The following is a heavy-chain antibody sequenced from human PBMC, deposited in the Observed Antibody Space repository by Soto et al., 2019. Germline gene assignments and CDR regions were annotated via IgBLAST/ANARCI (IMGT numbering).Heavy chain of an antibody. CDR1: GFTFSSYG. Sequence: GGSLRLSCAISGFTFSSYGMSWVRQAAGKGLEWVSAVSGGGGATYYADSVKGRFTISRDNSKNTLYLQMNSLRAEDTAVYYCAKAPGWPFYFDYWGQGTLVTVSS. V-gene: IGHV3-23*01. D-gene: IGHD2-15*01. CDR2: VSGGGGAT. CDR3: AKAPGWPFYFDY. J-gene: IGHJ4*02.